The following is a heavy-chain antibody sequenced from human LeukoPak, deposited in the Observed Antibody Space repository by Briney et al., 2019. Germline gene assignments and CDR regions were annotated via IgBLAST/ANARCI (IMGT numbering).Heavy chain of an antibody. CDR1: GYTFTGYY. V-gene: IGHV1-2*02. CDR3: ARESFSGSGGLNWFAP. J-gene: IGHJ5*02. CDR2: LNPDTGST. Sequence: GASVQVSCKASGYTFTGYYIHWVRHAPGQGLEWMGGLNPDTGSTNYAQKFQARVIMTRDTSINTAYMELRRLRYDDTAMYFCARESFSGSGGLNWFAPWGQGTLVTVSA. D-gene: IGHD3-10*01.